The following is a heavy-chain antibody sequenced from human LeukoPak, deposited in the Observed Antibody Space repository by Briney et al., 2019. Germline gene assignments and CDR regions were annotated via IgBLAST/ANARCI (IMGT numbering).Heavy chain of an antibody. D-gene: IGHD3-3*01. J-gene: IGHJ3*02. CDR2: ISGSGYNS. CDR3: AKWMVRRDFWSGAFDI. Sequence: GGSLRLSCAASGFTFSSYAMTWVRQAPGKGLVWVSAISGSGYNSYYADSVKGRFTISRDNSKNTLFLQMNSLRGEDTAIYYCAKWMVRRDFWSGAFDIWGQGTMVTV. V-gene: IGHV3-23*01. CDR1: GFTFSSYA.